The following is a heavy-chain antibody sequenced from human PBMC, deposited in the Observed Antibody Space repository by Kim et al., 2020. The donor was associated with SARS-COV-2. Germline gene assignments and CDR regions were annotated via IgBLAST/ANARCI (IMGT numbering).Heavy chain of an antibody. Sequence: GGSLRLSCAASGFTFSSYGMHWVRQAPGKGLEWVAVIWYDGSTKYYADSVKGRFTISRDNSKNTLYLQMNSLRAEDTAVYYCAREQGDCSSTSCYGFDYWGQGTLVTVSS. V-gene: IGHV3-33*01. D-gene: IGHD2-2*01. CDR1: GFTFSSYG. CDR2: IWYDGSTK. J-gene: IGHJ4*02. CDR3: AREQGDCSSTSCYGFDY.